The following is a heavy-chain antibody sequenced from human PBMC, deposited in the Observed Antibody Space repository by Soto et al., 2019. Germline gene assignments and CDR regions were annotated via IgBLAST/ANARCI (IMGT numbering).Heavy chain of an antibody. J-gene: IGHJ6*02. CDR1: GGSISSSSYY. Sequence: SETLSLTCTVSGGSISSSSYYWGWIRQPPGKGLEWIGSIYYSGSTYYNPSLKSRVTISVDTSKNQFSLKMSSVTAADTAPYYCARPGPSDFWTRDYYYGMDVWGQGPTVTVSS. CDR2: IYYSGST. CDR3: ARPGPSDFWTRDYYYGMDV. V-gene: IGHV4-39*01. D-gene: IGHD3-3*01.